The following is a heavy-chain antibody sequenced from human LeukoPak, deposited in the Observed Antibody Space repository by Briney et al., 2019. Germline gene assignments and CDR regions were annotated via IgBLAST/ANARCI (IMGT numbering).Heavy chain of an antibody. D-gene: IGHD1-26*01. CDR3: ARDFPGSGSTIDAFDI. Sequence: GGSLRLSCAASGFIFSSYGMHWVRQAPGKGLEWVAVIWYDGSNKYYADSVKGRFTISRDNSKNTLYLHMNSLRAEDTAVYYCARDFPGSGSTIDAFDIWGQGTMVTVSS. CDR1: GFIFSSYG. V-gene: IGHV3-33*01. CDR2: IWYDGSNK. J-gene: IGHJ3*02.